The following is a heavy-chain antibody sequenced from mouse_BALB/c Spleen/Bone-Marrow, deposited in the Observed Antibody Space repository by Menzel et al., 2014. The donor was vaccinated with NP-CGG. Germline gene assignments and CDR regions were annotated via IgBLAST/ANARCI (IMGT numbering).Heavy chain of an antibody. Sequence: EVQLQQSGGGLVQPGGSLKLSCTASGFDFSRYWMSWVRQAPGKGLQWFGEINPESSTINYTPSLTDKFIISRDNAKNTLYRKMSKVRSEATALYYCARLSYYGLTDFWGKGTTLTVSS. J-gene: IGHJ2*01. V-gene: IGHV4-1*02. D-gene: IGHD1-2*01. CDR3: ARLSYYGLTDF. CDR1: GFDFSRYW. CDR2: INPESSTI.